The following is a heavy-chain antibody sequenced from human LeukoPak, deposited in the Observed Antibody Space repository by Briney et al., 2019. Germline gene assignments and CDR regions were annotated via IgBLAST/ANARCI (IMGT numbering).Heavy chain of an antibody. CDR1: GFTFSSYW. V-gene: IGHV3-7*01. D-gene: IGHD3-10*01. Sequence: GGSLRLFCAASGFTFSSYWMSWVRQAPGKGLEWVANIKQDGSEKYYVDSVKGRFTISRDNAKNSLYLQMNSLRAEDTAVYYCARDEVTIGEGPFDYWGQGTLVTVSS. J-gene: IGHJ4*02. CDR2: IKQDGSEK. CDR3: ARDEVTIGEGPFDY.